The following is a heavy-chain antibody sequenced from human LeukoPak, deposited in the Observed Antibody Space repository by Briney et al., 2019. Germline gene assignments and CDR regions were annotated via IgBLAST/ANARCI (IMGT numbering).Heavy chain of an antibody. CDR3: ARVVTAAGLDL. V-gene: IGHV4-4*07. D-gene: IGHD6-25*01. J-gene: IGHJ5*02. CDR1: GDSISTYY. Sequence: PSETLSLTCTVSGDSISTYYWSWIRQPAGKGLEWIGRIFTSGSTNYNPSLKSRVTMSLDTSTNQFSLKVNSVTATDTALYYCARVVTAAGLDLWGQGILVSISS. CDR2: IFTSGST.